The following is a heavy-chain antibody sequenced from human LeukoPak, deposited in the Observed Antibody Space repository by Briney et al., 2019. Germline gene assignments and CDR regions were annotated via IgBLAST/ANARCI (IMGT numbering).Heavy chain of an antibody. CDR1: GFTFSSYG. Sequence: GRSLRLSCAASGFTFSSYGMPWVRQAPGKGLEGVAVIWYDGSNKYYADSVKGRFTISRDNSKNTLYLQMNSLRAEDTAVYYCARDRDEDFSSGYYTFDYWGQGTLVTVSS. D-gene: IGHD3-3*01. J-gene: IGHJ4*02. V-gene: IGHV3-33*01. CDR2: IWYDGSNK. CDR3: ARDRDEDFSSGYYTFDY.